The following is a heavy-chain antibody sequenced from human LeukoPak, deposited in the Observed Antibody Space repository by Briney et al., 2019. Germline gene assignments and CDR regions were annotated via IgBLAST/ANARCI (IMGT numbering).Heavy chain of an antibody. CDR3: AKGYYDILTDWGYFDY. CDR1: GFTFDDYA. Sequence: GGSLRLSCAASGFTFDDYAMHWVRHAPGKGLEWVSLISWDGGSTYYADSVKGRFTISRDNSKNSLYLQMNSLRAEDTALYYCAKGYYDILTDWGYFDYWGQGSLVTVSS. V-gene: IGHV3-43D*03. D-gene: IGHD3-9*01. CDR2: ISWDGGST. J-gene: IGHJ4*02.